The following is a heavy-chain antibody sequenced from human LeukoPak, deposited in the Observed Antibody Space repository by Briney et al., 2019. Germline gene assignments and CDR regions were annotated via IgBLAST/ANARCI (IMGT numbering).Heavy chain of an antibody. CDR2: INASGGST. V-gene: IGHV1-46*01. D-gene: IGHD5-18*01. Sequence: GASVKVPCKASGYTFTNYHMHWVRQAPGQGLEWVGIINASGGSTTYAQKFQGRVNMTKNTSTSTVYMELSSLRSEDTAVYYCTRGKYSYGYYMDVWGKGTTVTVSS. CDR1: GYTFTNYH. CDR3: TRGKYSYGYYMDV. J-gene: IGHJ6*03.